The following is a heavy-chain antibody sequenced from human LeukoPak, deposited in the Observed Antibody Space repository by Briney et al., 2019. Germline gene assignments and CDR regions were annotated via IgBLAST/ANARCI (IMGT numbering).Heavy chain of an antibody. V-gene: IGHV3-64*04. J-gene: IGHJ3*02. CDR3: ARRYHFDSSGLHWRSPFDI. Sequence: PGGSLRLSCSASGFTFSSYAMHWVRQAPGKGLEYVSAISSNGGSTYYADSVKGRFTISRDNAKTSLYLQMTSLRAEDAAVYYCARRYHFDSSGLHWRSPFDIWGQGTMVAVSS. D-gene: IGHD3-22*01. CDR1: GFTFSSYA. CDR2: ISSNGGST.